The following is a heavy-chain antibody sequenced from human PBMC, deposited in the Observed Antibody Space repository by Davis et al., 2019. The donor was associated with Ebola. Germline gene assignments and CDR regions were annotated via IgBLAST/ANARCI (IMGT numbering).Heavy chain of an antibody. CDR2: INPNSGGT. V-gene: IGHV1-2*04. J-gene: IGHJ4*02. CDR3: ARIRDGYNGEYYFDY. Sequence: ASVKVSCKASGYTFTGYYMHWVRQAPGQGLEWMGWINPNSGGTNYAQKFQGWVTMTRDTSISTAYMELSRLRSDDTAVYYCARIRDGYNGEYYFDYWGQGTLVTVSS. CDR1: GYTFTGYY. D-gene: IGHD5-24*01.